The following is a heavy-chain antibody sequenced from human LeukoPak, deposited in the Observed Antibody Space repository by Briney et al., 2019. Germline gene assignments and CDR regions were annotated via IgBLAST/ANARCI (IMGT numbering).Heavy chain of an antibody. J-gene: IGHJ4*02. V-gene: IGHV3-7*01. CDR2: IKQDGSEK. CDR3: ARDRGSSGWYEFDY. Sequence: GGSLRLSCAASGFTSSSYWMSWVRQAPGKGLEWVANIKQDGSEKYYVDSVKDRFTISRDNAKNSLYPQMNSLRAEDTAVYYCARDRGSSGWYEFDYWGQGTLVTVSS. CDR1: GFTSSSYW. D-gene: IGHD6-19*01.